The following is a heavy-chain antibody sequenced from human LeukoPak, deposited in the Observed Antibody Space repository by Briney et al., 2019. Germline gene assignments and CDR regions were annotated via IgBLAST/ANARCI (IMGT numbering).Heavy chain of an antibody. J-gene: IGHJ4*02. CDR3: ARDRYSYGWRGFDY. D-gene: IGHD5-18*01. CDR1: AGSISSYY. V-gene: IGHV4-59*01. Sequence: SETLSLTCTVSAGSISSYYWSWIRQPPGKGLEWIGYIYYSGSTNYNPSLKSRVTISVDTSKNQFSLKLSSVTAADTAVYYCARDRYSYGWRGFDYWGQGTLVTVSS. CDR2: IYYSGST.